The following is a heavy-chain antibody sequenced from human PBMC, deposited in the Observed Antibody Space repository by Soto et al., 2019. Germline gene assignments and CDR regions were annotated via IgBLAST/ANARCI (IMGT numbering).Heavy chain of an antibody. CDR1: GVTFNSYA. Sequence: QVQLEQSGAEVKKSGSSVKISCKASGVTFNSYALSWVRQAPGQGLEWMGGIIPVFDKSTYAQKFQGRVTITADETTNTGYRELSTLRSEDTAVYYCARTSWHCCYGMDLWGQGTTVTVSS. J-gene: IGHJ6*02. V-gene: IGHV1-69*19. CDR2: IIPVFDKS. D-gene: IGHD2-21*01. CDR3: ARTSWHCCYGMDL.